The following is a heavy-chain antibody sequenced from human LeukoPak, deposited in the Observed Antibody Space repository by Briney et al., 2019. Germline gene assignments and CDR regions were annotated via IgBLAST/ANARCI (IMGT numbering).Heavy chain of an antibody. CDR3: APTLEWLSGWFDP. CDR1: GYTFTSYY. CDR2: INPSGGST. V-gene: IGHV1-46*01. Sequence: APVKVSDKASGYTFTSYYMHGVRQAPGQRGKCMGIINPSGGSTSYAQKFQRRVTMTRDMSTSTVYIELSSLRSEDTAVYYCAPTLEWLSGWFDPWGQGPLVTVSS. J-gene: IGHJ5*02. D-gene: IGHD3-3*01.